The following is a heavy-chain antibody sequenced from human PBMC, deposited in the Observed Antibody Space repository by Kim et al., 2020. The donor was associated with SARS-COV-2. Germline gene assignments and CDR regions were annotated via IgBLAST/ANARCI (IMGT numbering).Heavy chain of an antibody. V-gene: IGHV3-9*01. CDR2: ISWGSGRI. J-gene: IGHJ3*02. D-gene: IGHD6-19*01. Sequence: GGSLRLSCAASGFTFDDYAMHWVRQAAGKGLEWVSGISWGSGRIGYAVSVKGRFTISRDNAKNSLYLQMNSLRAEDTALYYCAKVYSGAWTDALGIWGQGTRVTVSS. CDR1: GFTFDDYA. CDR3: AKVYSGAWTDALGI.